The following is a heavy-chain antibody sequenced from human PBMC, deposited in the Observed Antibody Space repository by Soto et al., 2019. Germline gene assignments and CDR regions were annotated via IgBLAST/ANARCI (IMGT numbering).Heavy chain of an antibody. CDR1: GGSISSGGYY. Sequence: TSEILSLTCTVSGGSISSGGYYWSWIRQHPGKGLEWIGYIYYSGSTYYNPSLKSRVTISVDTSKNQFSLKLSSVTAADTAVYYCARELLSGYSDYWGQGTLVTVSS. CDR2: IYYSGST. CDR3: ARELLSGYSDY. J-gene: IGHJ4*02. V-gene: IGHV4-31*03. D-gene: IGHD3-22*01.